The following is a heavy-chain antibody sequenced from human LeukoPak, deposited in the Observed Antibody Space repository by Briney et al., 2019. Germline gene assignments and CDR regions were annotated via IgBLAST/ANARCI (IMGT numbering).Heavy chain of an antibody. CDR3: ARDPHHCSSTSCPTPY. V-gene: IGHV4-39*07. D-gene: IGHD2-2*01. CDR2: IYYSGST. J-gene: IGHJ4*02. CDR1: GGSISSSSYY. Sequence: SETLSLTCTVSGGSISSSSYYWGWIRQPPGKGLEWIGSIYYSGSTYYNPSLKSRVTISVDTSKNQFSLKLSSVTAADTAVYYCARDPHHCSSTSCPTPYWGQGTLVTVSS.